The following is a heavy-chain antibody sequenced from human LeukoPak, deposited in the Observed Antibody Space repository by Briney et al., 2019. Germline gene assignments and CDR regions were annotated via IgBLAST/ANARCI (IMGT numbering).Heavy chain of an antibody. CDR1: GFTFSSYS. J-gene: IGHJ4*01. Sequence: GGSLRLSCAASGFTFSSYSMNWVRQAPGKGLEWVSSISSSSSYIYYADSVKGRFTISRDNTKNMLYLQVNSLRAEDTAVYYCARNKFDSSGDYWGDYWGQGTLVTVSS. CDR3: ARNKFDSSGDYWGDY. CDR2: ISSSSSYI. D-gene: IGHD3-22*01. V-gene: IGHV3-21*01.